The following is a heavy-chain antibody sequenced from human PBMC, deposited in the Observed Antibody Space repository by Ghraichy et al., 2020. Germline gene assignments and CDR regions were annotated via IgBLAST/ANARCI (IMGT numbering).Heavy chain of an antibody. D-gene: IGHD2-15*01. V-gene: IGHV3-13*05. CDR1: GFTISTYD. J-gene: IGHJ4*02. Sequence: SCAASGFTISTYDMHWVRQTTGKHLEWVSGIGTAGTTGDPYYPGSLKGRFTISRDNAKNSLYLQMNNLGAGDTAVYYCARGRYCSGGNCYYATGGFDYWGQGALVTVSS. CDR2: IGTAGTTGDP. CDR3: ARGRYCSGGNCYYATGGFDY.